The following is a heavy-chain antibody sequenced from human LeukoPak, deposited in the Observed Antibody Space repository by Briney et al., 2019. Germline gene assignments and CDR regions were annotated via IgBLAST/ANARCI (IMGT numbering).Heavy chain of an antibody. CDR1: GGSTSSYY. V-gene: IGHV4-4*07. J-gene: IGHJ3*02. CDR2: IYTSGST. D-gene: IGHD3-9*01. Sequence: SETLSLTCTVSGGSTSSYYWSWIRQPAGKGLEWIGRIYTSGSTNYNPSLKSRVTMSVDTSKNQFSLKLSSVTAADTAVYYCATEGGYYDILTGYYHIYDAFDIWGQGTMVTVSS. CDR3: ATEGGYYDILTGYYHIYDAFDI.